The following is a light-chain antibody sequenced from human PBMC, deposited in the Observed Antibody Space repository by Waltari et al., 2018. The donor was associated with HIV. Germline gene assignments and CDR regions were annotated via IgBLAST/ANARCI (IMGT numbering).Light chain of an antibody. CDR1: SSDVGGYNY. Sequence: QSALTQPASVSGSPGQSITISCTGTSSDVGGYNYVSWYQQHPGKAPKLMIYDVSNRPSGGSKRFSGSKSGNPASLTISALQAEDEADYYCSSYTSSSTVVFGGGTKLTVL. CDR3: SSYTSSSTVV. V-gene: IGLV2-14*03. J-gene: IGLJ2*01. CDR2: DVS.